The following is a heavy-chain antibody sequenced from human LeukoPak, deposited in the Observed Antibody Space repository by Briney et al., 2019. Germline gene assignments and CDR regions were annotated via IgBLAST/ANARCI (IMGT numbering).Heavy chain of an antibody. Sequence: GGSLRLSCAASGFTFSGSAMHWVRQASGNGLEWVGRIRSKANSYATAYAASVKGRFTISRDDSKNTAYLQMNSLKTEDTAVYYCTRSCSSTSCHRQRYYYYYYYMDVWGKGTTVTVSS. CDR2: IRSKANSYAT. CDR1: GFTFSGSA. D-gene: IGHD2-2*01. V-gene: IGHV3-73*01. J-gene: IGHJ6*03. CDR3: TRSCSSTSCHRQRYYYYYYYMDV.